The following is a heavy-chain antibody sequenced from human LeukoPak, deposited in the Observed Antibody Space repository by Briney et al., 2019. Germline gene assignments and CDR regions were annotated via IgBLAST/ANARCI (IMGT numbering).Heavy chain of an antibody. CDR3: TTEAVGLAYYYYGMDV. Sequence: GGSLRLSCAASGFTFSNAWMSWVRQAPGKGLEWVGRIKSKTDGGTTDYAAPAKGRFTISRDDSKNTLYLQMNSLKTEDTAVYYCTTEAVGLAYYYYGMDVWGQGTTVTVSS. D-gene: IGHD1-26*01. V-gene: IGHV3-15*01. J-gene: IGHJ6*02. CDR1: GFTFSNAW. CDR2: IKSKTDGGTT.